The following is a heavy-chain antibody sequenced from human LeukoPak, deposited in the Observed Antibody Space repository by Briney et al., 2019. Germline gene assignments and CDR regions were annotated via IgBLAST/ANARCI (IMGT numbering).Heavy chain of an antibody. CDR1: GFTFSSYG. CDR3: AKVAKYYYGSETYYFFEH. J-gene: IGHJ4*02. CDR2: INSDGSST. V-gene: IGHV3-74*01. D-gene: IGHD3-10*01. Sequence: GGSLRLSCAASGFTFSSYGMSWVRQAPGKGLVWVSRINSDGSSTSYADSVKGRFTISRDNAKNTLYLQMNSLRAEDTAVYYCAKVAKYYYGSETYYFFEHWGQGTPVTASS.